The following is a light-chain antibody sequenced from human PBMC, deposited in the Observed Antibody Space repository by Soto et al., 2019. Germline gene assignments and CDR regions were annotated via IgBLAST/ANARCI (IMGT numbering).Light chain of an antibody. CDR2: SND. CDR1: NSNIGSRT. J-gene: IGLJ1*01. Sequence: QSVLTQPPSASGTPGQRVTISCSGSNSNIGSRTVSWYQHLPGAAPKLLIFSNDQRPSGVPDRFSGSESGSSGSLAIRGLQSEDEGDYYCAAWDDTLNGYVFGTGTQLTVL. V-gene: IGLV1-44*01. CDR3: AAWDDTLNGYV.